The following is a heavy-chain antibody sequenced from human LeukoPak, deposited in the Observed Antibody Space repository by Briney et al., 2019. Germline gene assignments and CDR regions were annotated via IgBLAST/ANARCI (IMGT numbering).Heavy chain of an antibody. CDR1: GFPFSSYA. D-gene: IGHD3-16*01. J-gene: IGHJ4*02. CDR2: ISGSGDRK. CDR3: ARDIISFIEGAIQH. V-gene: IGHV3-23*01. Sequence: PGGSLRLSCAASGFPFSSYAMTWVRQPPGKGLEWVSAISGSGDRKNYADSVKGRFTISRDNSMNTLYLQTNILRAEDTAVYYCARDIISFIEGAIQHWGQGTLVTVSS.